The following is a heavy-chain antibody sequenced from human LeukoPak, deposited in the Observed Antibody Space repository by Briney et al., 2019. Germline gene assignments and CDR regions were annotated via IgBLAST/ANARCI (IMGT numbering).Heavy chain of an antibody. CDR2: FYDSGDF. Sequence: SQTLSLTCTVSGGYITGHHWTWIRQPPGTGLEWIGYFYDSGDFNYNPSLKSRVTISMDMSNNQFSLRMSSVTAADTAMYYCARLLRPGGRKGDCFDIWGQGTMVTVSS. V-gene: IGHV4-59*08. D-gene: IGHD2-21*01. CDR3: ARLLRPGGRKGDCFDI. J-gene: IGHJ3*02. CDR1: GGYITGHH.